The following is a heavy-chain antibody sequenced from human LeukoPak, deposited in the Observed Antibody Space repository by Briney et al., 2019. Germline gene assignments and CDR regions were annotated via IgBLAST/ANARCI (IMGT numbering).Heavy chain of an antibody. CDR1: GFTVSSFD. V-gene: IGHV3-48*03. CDR2: ISSGGSPI. Sequence: GGSLRLSCAASGFTVSSFDMNWVRQAPGKGLEWLSYISSGGSPIYYADSVKGRFTISRDSNRNILYLQMNSLRADDTAVYYCARGARGAYFDYWGQGTLVTVSS. CDR3: ARGARGAYFDY. D-gene: IGHD4/OR15-4a*01. J-gene: IGHJ4*02.